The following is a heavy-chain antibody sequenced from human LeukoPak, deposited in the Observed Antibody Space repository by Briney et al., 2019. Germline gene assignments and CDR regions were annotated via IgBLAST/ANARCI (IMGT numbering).Heavy chain of an antibody. Sequence: GASVKVSCKASGGTFSSYAISWVRHAPGQGLEWMGGIIPIFGTANYAQKFQGRVTITTDESTSTAYMELSSLRSEDTAVYYCARVVKQTIFGVVPYYYYYMDVWGKGTTVTVSS. J-gene: IGHJ6*03. CDR2: IIPIFGTA. D-gene: IGHD3-3*01. CDR3: ARVVKQTIFGVVPYYYYYMDV. CDR1: GGTFSSYA. V-gene: IGHV1-69*05.